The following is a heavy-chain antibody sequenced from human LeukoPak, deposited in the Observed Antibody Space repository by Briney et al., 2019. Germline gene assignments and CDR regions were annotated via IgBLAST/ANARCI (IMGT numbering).Heavy chain of an antibody. CDR2: ISYDGSNK. D-gene: IGHD2-15*01. CDR1: GFTFSSYG. Sequence: GGSLRLSCAASGFTFSSYGMHWVRQAPGKGLEWVAVISYDGSNKYYADSVKGRFTISRDNSKNTLYLQMNSLRAEDTAVYYCAKDGRGGVPRAFDIWGQGTMVTVSS. V-gene: IGHV3-30*18. J-gene: IGHJ3*02. CDR3: AKDGRGGVPRAFDI.